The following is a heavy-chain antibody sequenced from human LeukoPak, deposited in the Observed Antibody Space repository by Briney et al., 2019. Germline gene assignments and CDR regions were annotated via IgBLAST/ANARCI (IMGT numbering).Heavy chain of an antibody. CDR1: GYTFTSYG. CDR2: ISAYNGNT. J-gene: IGHJ5*02. V-gene: IGHV1-18*01. CDR3: ARVVLLWFGELLRDNWFDP. D-gene: IGHD3-10*01. Sequence: ASVKVSCTASGYTFTSYGISWVRQAPGQGLEWMGCISAYNGNTNYAQKLQGRVRMTTDTSTSTAYMELRSLRSDDTAVYYCARVVLLWFGELLRDNWFDPWGQGTLVTVSS.